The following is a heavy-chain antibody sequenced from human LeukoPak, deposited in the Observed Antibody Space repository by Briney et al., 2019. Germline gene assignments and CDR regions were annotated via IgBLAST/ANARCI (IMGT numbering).Heavy chain of an antibody. V-gene: IGHV3-21*01. Sequence: TGGSLRLSCAASGFTFSSYSMNWVRQAPGKGLEWVSSISSSSSYIYYADSVKGRFTISRDNAKNSLYLQMNSLRAEGTAVYYCARGRGRTDYFDYWGQGTLVTVSS. CDR1: GFTFSSYS. CDR2: ISSSSSYI. CDR3: ARGRGRTDYFDY. J-gene: IGHJ4*02. D-gene: IGHD2-15*01.